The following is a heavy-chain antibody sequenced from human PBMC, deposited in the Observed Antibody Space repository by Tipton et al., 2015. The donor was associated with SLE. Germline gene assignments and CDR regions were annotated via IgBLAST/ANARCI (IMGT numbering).Heavy chain of an antibody. J-gene: IGHJ4*02. CDR1: GGSFSGYY. CDR2: IYYSGST. CDR3: ARIVAAAGTRYFDY. D-gene: IGHD6-13*01. Sequence: LRLSCAVYGGSFSGYYWSWIRQHPGKGLEWIGYIYYSGSTYYNPSLKSRVTISVDTSKNQFSLKLSSVTAADTAVYYCARIVAAAGTRYFDYWGQGTLVTVSS. V-gene: IGHV4-31*11.